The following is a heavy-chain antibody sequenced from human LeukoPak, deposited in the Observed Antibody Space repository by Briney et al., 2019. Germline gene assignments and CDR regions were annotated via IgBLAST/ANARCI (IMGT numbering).Heavy chain of an antibody. CDR2: MNPNSGNT. CDR3: ARDHPTFNDYVWGSYVIITEGGMDV. D-gene: IGHD3-16*01. J-gene: IGHJ6*02. Sequence: GASVKVSCKASGYTFTSYDINWVRQATGQGLEWMGWMNPNSGNTGYAQKFQGRVTITADKSTRTAYMELSSLRSKDTAVYYCARDHPTFNDYVWGSYVIITEGGMDVWGQGTTVTVSS. V-gene: IGHV1-8*01. CDR1: GYTFTSYD.